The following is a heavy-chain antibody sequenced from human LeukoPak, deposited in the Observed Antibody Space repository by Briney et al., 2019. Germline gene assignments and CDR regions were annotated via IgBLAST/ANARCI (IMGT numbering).Heavy chain of an antibody. CDR2: INHSGST. CDR3: ARDGDYVDY. J-gene: IGHJ4*02. Sequence: SETLSLTCAVYGGSFSGYYWSWIRQPPGKGLEWIGEINHSGSTNYNPSLKSRVTISVDTSKNQFSLKLSSVTAADTAVYYCARDGDYVDYWAREPWSPSPQ. D-gene: IGHD4-17*01. CDR1: GGSFSGYY. V-gene: IGHV4-34*01.